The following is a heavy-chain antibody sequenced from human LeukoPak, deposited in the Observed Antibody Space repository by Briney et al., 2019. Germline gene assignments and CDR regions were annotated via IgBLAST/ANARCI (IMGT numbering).Heavy chain of an antibody. Sequence: GRSLRLSCAASGFTFDDYAMHWVRQAPGKGLEWVSGISWNSGSIGYADSVEGRFTISRDNSKNTLYLQMNSLRAEDTAVYYCAKEYQLEWLPCFDYWGQGTLVTVSS. V-gene: IGHV3-9*01. CDR2: ISWNSGSI. CDR1: GFTFDDYA. J-gene: IGHJ4*02. D-gene: IGHD3-3*01. CDR3: AKEYQLEWLPCFDY.